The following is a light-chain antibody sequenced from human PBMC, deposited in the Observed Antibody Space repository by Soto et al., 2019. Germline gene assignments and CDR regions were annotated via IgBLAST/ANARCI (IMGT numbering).Light chain of an antibody. V-gene: IGKV3-15*01. CDR1: QSVSSN. CDR3: QHYGYPQWT. J-gene: IGKJ1*01. Sequence: ILMTQSPATLSVSPGERATLSCRASQSVSSNLAWYQQKPGQAPRLLIYGASTRATGIPARFSGSGSGTEFTLTISSLQSEDFAVYYCQHYGYPQWTFGQGTKVDIK. CDR2: GAS.